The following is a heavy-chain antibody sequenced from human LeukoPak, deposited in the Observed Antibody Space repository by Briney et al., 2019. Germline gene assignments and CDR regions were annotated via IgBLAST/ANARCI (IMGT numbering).Heavy chain of an antibody. Sequence: GGSLRLSCAASGFDFSGYTMTWVRQAPGRGLEWLSAITSSRGDIYYADSAKGRFTISRDNAKNSLYLRINSLRAEDTAVYYCTRVNGDSVDADYYYYMDVWGKGTTVTVSS. CDR2: ITSSRGDI. J-gene: IGHJ6*03. CDR3: TRVNGDSVDADYYYYMDV. D-gene: IGHD2-21*02. V-gene: IGHV3-21*01. CDR1: GFDFSGYT.